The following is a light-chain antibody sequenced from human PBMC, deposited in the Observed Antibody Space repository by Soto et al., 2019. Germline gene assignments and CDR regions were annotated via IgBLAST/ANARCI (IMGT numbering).Light chain of an antibody. J-gene: IGLJ2*01. CDR1: SSDVGGYNY. V-gene: IGLV2-8*01. CDR2: DVN. CDR3: ISYVGSNKPA. Sequence: QSALTQPPSASGSPGQSVAISCSGTSSDVGGYNYVSWYQQHPGKAPKLMIYDVNKRPSGVPDRFSGSKSGNTASLPVSGFQAEYEAHYYRISYVGSNKPAFGGGTKLTVL.